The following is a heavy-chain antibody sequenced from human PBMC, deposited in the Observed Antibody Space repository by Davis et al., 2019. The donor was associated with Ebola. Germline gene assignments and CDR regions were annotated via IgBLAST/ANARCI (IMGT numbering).Heavy chain of an antibody. D-gene: IGHD2-2*02. CDR1: GFTFSSYW. J-gene: IGHJ4*02. CDR3: ARDSSSHCSSTSCYMGY. V-gene: IGHV3-7*03. CDR2: IKQDGSEK. Sequence: PGGSLRLSCAASGFTFSSYWMSWVRQAPGKGLEWVANIKQDGSEKYYVDSVKGRFTISRDNAKNSLYLQMNSLRAEDTAVYYCARDSSSHCSSTSCYMGYWGQGTLVTVSS.